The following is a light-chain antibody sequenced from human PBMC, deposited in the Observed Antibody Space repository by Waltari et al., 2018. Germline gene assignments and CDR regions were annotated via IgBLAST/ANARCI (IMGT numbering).Light chain of an antibody. CDR2: EVN. J-gene: IGLJ2*01. Sequence: QSALTQPASVSGSPGQSITISCTGTRSDVGNYNLVSWYQQHPGKAPKLMISEVNKPPSVFSNRFSGSKSGNTSSLTISGLQSEDEASYYCSSYISSTSVIFGGGTKLTVL. CDR1: RSDVGNYNL. CDR3: SSYISSTSVI. V-gene: IGLV2-23*02.